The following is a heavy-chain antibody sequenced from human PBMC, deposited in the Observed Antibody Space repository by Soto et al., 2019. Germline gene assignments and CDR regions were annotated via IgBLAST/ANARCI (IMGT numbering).Heavy chain of an antibody. CDR1: GGSISSGGYY. D-gene: IGHD3-22*01. J-gene: IGHJ5*02. Sequence: QVQLQESGPGLVKPSQTLSLTCTVSGGSISSGGYYWSWIRQHPGKGLEWIGYIYYSGSTYYNPSCKSRVXVXVXSSKNQFSLKLRSVTAADTAVYYCAISSGYADWFDPWGQGTLVTVSS. V-gene: IGHV4-31*03. CDR2: IYYSGST. CDR3: AISSGYADWFDP.